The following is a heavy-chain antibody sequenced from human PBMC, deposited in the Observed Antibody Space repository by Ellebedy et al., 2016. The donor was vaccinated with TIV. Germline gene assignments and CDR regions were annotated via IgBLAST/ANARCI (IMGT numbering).Heavy chain of an antibody. J-gene: IGHJ4*02. V-gene: IGHV3-7*03. CDR3: ARGGYGRPFDC. CDR2: IKQDGSEK. D-gene: IGHD5-12*01. CDR1: GFTFSNYW. Sequence: GESLKISCAASGFTFSNYWMKWVRQAPGKGLEWVANIKQDGSEKYYFDSVKSRFPLSLDNAKNSLFLQMNSLRVEGTAVYFCARGGYGRPFDCWGQGTLVTVSS.